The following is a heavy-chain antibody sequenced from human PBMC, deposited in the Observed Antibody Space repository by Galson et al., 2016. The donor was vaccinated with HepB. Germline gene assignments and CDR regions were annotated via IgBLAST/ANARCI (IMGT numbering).Heavy chain of an antibody. J-gene: IGHJ4*02. V-gene: IGHV3-9*01. D-gene: IGHD6-6*01. CDR3: AKAPGSSIEVIQPLDM. CDR1: GFTFDDYA. Sequence: SLRLSCAGSGFTFDDYAMHWFRQTPGRGLDWFQGITWNSDPPAYPDSMQGRFTISRDNAKNSLYLEMNSLRPEDTALYHCAKAPGSSIEVIQPLDMWGQGTLVTVS. CDR2: ITWNSDPP.